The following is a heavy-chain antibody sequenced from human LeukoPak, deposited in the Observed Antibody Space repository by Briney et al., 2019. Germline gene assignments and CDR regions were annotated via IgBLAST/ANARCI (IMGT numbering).Heavy chain of an antibody. Sequence: SETLSLTCTVSGGSISSGGYYWSWIRQHPGKGLEWIGYIYYSGSTYYNPSLKSRVTISVDTSKNQFSLKLSSVTAADTAVYYCAISGYSSGWFLFDYWGQGTLVAVSS. CDR1: GGSISSGGYY. J-gene: IGHJ4*02. V-gene: IGHV4-31*03. CDR3: AISGYSSGWFLFDY. CDR2: IYYSGST. D-gene: IGHD6-19*01.